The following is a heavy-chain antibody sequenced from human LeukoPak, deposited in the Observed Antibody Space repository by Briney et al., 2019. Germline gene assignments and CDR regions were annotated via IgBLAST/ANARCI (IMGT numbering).Heavy chain of an antibody. CDR2: IYYSGST. Sequence: PSETLSLTCTVSGGSISSYYWSWIRQHPGKGLEWIGYIYYSGSTYYNPSLKSRVTISVDTSKNQFSLKLSSVTAADTAVYYCAREQKSYGTATTKTHDAFDIWGQGTMVTVSS. CDR1: GGSISSYY. D-gene: IGHD2-21*02. J-gene: IGHJ3*02. CDR3: AREQKSYGTATTKTHDAFDI. V-gene: IGHV4-59*06.